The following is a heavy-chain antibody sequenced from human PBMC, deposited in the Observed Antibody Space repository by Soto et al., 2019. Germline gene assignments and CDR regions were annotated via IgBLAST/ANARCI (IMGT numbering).Heavy chain of an antibody. D-gene: IGHD4-4*01. J-gene: IGHJ2*01. CDR1: GFTFSNYA. CDR2: ISYDGSSK. CDR3: ARDSYRNSGGWYWYFDL. V-gene: IGHV3-30-3*01. Sequence: QVQLVESGGGVVQPGRSLTLSCAASGFTFSNYAIHCVRQAPGKGLEWVAVISYDGSSKYYADSVKGRFSISRDNSTNTLYRQMNGLRVEDTAVYYCARDSYRNSGGWYWYFDLWGRGTLVTVSS.